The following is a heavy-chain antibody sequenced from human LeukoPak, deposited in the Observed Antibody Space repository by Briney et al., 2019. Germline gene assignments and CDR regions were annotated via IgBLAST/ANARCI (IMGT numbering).Heavy chain of an antibody. CDR2: ISAYNGNT. J-gene: IGHJ4*02. Sequence: ASVKVSCKASGYTFTSYGISWVRQAPGQGLEWMGWISAYNGNTNYAQKLQGRVTMTTDTSTSTAYMELRSLRSDDTAVYYCARDSSAYYYDSSAYYLGIKSYYFDYWGQGTLVTVSS. CDR3: ARDSSAYYYDSSAYYLGIKSYYFDY. D-gene: IGHD3-22*01. CDR1: GYTFTSYG. V-gene: IGHV1-18*01.